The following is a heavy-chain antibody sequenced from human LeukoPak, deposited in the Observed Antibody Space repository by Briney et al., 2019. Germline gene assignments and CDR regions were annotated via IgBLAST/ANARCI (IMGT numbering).Heavy chain of an antibody. CDR1: GYTFTSYY. Sequence: ASVKVSCKASGYTFTSYYMHWVRQAPGQGLEWMGIINPSGGSTSYAQKFQGRVTMTRDTSTSTVCMELSSLRSEDTAVYYCARVNVVVPAAIDHFDYWGQGTLVTVSS. J-gene: IGHJ4*02. D-gene: IGHD2-2*01. V-gene: IGHV1-46*01. CDR2: INPSGGST. CDR3: ARVNVVVPAAIDHFDY.